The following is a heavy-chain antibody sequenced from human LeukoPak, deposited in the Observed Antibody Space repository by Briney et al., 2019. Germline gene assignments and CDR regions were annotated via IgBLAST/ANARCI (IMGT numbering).Heavy chain of an antibody. CDR3: AKDFGEAAFDI. V-gene: IGHV3-30*18. Sequence: GVSLRLSCAAPGFTFSTYDMHWVRQAPGKGLEWVAIISYDGSDKYYADSVKGRFTISRDNSKNTLYLQMNSLRAEDTAVYYCAKDFGEAAFDIWGQGTMVTVSS. D-gene: IGHD3-10*01. CDR1: GFTFSTYD. J-gene: IGHJ3*02. CDR2: ISYDGSDK.